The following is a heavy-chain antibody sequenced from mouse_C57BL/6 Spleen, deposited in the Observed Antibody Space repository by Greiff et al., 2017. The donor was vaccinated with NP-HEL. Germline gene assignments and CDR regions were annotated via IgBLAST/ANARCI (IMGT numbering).Heavy chain of an antibody. D-gene: IGHD2-4*01. V-gene: IGHV5-6*01. CDR2: ISSGGSYT. Sequence: EVKLMESGGDLVKPGGSLKLSCAASGFTFSSYGMSWVRQTPDKRLEWVATISSGGSYTYYPDSVKGRFTISRDNAKNTLYLQMSSLKSEDTAMYYCARQRDDYDDGYYAMDYWGQGTSVTVSS. CDR1: GFTFSSYG. CDR3: ARQRDDYDDGYYAMDY. J-gene: IGHJ4*01.